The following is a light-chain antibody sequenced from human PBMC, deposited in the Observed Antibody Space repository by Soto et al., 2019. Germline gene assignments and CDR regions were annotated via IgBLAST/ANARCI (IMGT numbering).Light chain of an antibody. Sequence: QSVLTQPPSVSGAPGQRVTISCSGSSSNIGNNYVSWYQQFPGTAPKLLIYDNNKRPSGIPDRFSGSKSGTSATLGITGLQTGDEADYYCGTWDSSLSALVFGGGTKLTVL. J-gene: IGLJ2*01. CDR3: GTWDSSLSALV. CDR2: DNN. CDR1: SSNIGNNY. V-gene: IGLV1-51*01.